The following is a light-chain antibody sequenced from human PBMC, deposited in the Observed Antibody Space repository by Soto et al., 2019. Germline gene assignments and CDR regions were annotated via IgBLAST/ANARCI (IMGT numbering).Light chain of an antibody. CDR3: CSYAGSSTLL. CDR1: SSDVGGYNL. J-gene: IGLJ2*01. CDR2: EGS. V-gene: IGLV2-23*01. Sequence: QSALTQPASVSVSPGQSITISCTGTSSDVGGYNLVSWYQQHPGKTPKLMIYEGSKRPSGVSNRFSGSKSGNTASLTISGLQAEDEADYYCCSYAGSSTLLFGGGTKLTVL.